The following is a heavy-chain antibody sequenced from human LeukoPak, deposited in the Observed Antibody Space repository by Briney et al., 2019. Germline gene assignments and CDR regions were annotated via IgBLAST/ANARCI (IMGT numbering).Heavy chain of an antibody. D-gene: IGHD2-2*01. J-gene: IGHJ4*02. CDR3: AKGGVVVPAAFYFDY. CDR2: ISWNSGSI. Sequence: GGSLRLSCAASGITFDDYAMHWVRQAPGKGLEWVSGISWNSGSIGYADSVKGRFTISRDNAKNSLYLQMNSLRPEDTALYYCAKGGVVVPAAFYFDYWGQGTLDTVSS. V-gene: IGHV3-9*01. CDR1: GITFDDYA.